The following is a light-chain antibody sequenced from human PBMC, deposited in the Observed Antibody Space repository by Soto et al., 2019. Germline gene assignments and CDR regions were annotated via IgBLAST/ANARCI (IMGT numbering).Light chain of an antibody. CDR3: QQYNSWPGT. CDR1: QSVKTD. V-gene: IGKV3-15*01. J-gene: IGKJ1*01. CDR2: GAS. Sequence: IGVTQSADALSVSTGERATLSCRASQSVKTDFAWYQQKPGQAPKVLVYGASTRAAGVPARFSGSGSGTDFTLTISSLQSEDFAVYYCQQYNSWPGTFGQGTKVDIK.